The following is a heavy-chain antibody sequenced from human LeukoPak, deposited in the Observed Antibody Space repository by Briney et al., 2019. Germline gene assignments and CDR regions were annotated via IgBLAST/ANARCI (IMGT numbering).Heavy chain of an antibody. Sequence: GGSLRLSCAVSGFTFSTYAMNWVRQASGKGLEWVSTISGSGDNTSYADSVKGRFTISRDNSKNTLYLQMNSLRVDDTAIYYCAKARYYDFWSGPFGLHIWGQGTMVTVSS. CDR1: GFTFSTYA. J-gene: IGHJ3*02. V-gene: IGHV3-23*01. D-gene: IGHD3-3*01. CDR3: AKARYYDFWSGPFGLHI. CDR2: ISGSGDNT.